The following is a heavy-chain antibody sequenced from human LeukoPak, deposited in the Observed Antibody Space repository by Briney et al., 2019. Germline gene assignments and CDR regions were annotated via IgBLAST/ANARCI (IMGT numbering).Heavy chain of an antibody. CDR1: GYTFTSYG. V-gene: IGHV1-18*01. D-gene: IGHD2-2*01. Sequence: ASVKVSCKASGYTFTSYGNSWVRQAPGQGLEWMGWISAYNGNTNYAQKLQGRVTMTTDTSTSTAYMELRSLRSDDTAVYYCAREGVVVVPAAMFSYYYYGMDVWGQGTTVTVSS. J-gene: IGHJ6*02. CDR3: AREGVVVVPAAMFSYYYYGMDV. CDR2: ISAYNGNT.